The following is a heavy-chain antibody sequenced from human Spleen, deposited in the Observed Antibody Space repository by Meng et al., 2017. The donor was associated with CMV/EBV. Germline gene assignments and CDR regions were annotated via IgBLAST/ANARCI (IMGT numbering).Heavy chain of an antibody. Sequence: ASVKVSCKASGYTFTGYYVHWVRQAPGQGLEWMGWINPNSGGTNYAQRFQGRVTVTRDTSINTAYMELTRLTSEDTAVYYCARGRGSSTSGVEYWGQGTLVTVSS. CDR2: INPNSGGT. D-gene: IGHD2-2*01. V-gene: IGHV1-2*02. J-gene: IGHJ4*02. CDR1: GYTFTGYY. CDR3: ARGRGSSTSGVEY.